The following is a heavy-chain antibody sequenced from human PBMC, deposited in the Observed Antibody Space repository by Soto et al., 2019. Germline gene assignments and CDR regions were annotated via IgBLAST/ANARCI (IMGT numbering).Heavy chain of an antibody. V-gene: IGHV3-53*01. Sequence: PGGSLRLSCAASGFTVSSNYMSWVRQAPGKGLEWVSVIYSGGSTYYADSMKGRFTISRDNFKNTLYLQMNSLRAEDTAVYYCARGGNDFWSGYRLDYWGQGTLVTVSS. CDR1: GFTVSSNY. D-gene: IGHD3-3*01. J-gene: IGHJ4*02. CDR3: ARGGNDFWSGYRLDY. CDR2: IYSGGST.